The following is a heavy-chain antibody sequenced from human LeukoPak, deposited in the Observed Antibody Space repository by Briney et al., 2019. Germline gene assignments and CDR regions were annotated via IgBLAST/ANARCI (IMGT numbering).Heavy chain of an antibody. CDR3: VKPYSSGWYGDY. D-gene: IGHD6-19*01. CDR2: INSINAV. V-gene: IGHV3-48*01. CDR1: GFMFDTYI. Sequence: GGSLRLSCAASGFMFDTYIMTWVRQAPGKGLEWISYINSINAVYYTDSVQGRFNISRDNSKNTLYLQMSSLRAEDTAVYYCVKPYSSGWYGDYWGQGTLVTVSS. J-gene: IGHJ4*02.